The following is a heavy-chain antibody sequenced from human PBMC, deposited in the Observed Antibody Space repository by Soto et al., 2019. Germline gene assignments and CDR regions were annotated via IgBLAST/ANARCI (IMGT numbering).Heavy chain of an antibody. Sequence: GGSRRRPWAASGLTFSSYSRNWVRQAPGKGLEWVSYISSSSSTIYYADSVKGRFTISRDNAKNSLYLQMNSLRDEDTAVYYCARDLVVVTAIRFPSNYPDIWGQVTMVTVSS. CDR3: ARDLVVVTAIRFPSNYPDI. D-gene: IGHD2-21*02. V-gene: IGHV3-48*02. CDR1: GLTFSSYS. J-gene: IGHJ3*02. CDR2: ISSSSSTI.